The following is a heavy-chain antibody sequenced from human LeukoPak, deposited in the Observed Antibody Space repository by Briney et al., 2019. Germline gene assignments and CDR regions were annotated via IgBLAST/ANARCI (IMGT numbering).Heavy chain of an antibody. CDR1: GFTFSSYS. D-gene: IGHD3-10*01. V-gene: IGHV3-48*01. CDR3: AKLYGSDSTFDY. J-gene: IGHJ4*02. Sequence: GGSLRLSCAASGFTFSSYSMNWVRQAPGKGLEWVSYISSSSSTIYYADSVKGRFTISRDNSKNTLYLQMNSLRAEDTAVYYCAKLYGSDSTFDYWGQGTLVTVSS. CDR2: ISSSSSTI.